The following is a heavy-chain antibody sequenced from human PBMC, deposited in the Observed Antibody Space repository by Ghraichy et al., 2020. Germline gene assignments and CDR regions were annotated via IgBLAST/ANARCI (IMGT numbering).Heavy chain of an antibody. CDR3: AREAAGHEIDY. J-gene: IGHJ4*02. CDR1: GGSISSYY. CDR2: IYYSGST. V-gene: IGHV4-59*01. Sequence: SETLYLTCTVSGGSISSYYWSWIRQPPGKGLEWIGYIYYSGSTNYNPSLKSRVTISVDTSKNQFSLKLSSVTAADTAVYYCAREAAGHEIDYWGQGTLVTVSS. D-gene: IGHD3-10*01.